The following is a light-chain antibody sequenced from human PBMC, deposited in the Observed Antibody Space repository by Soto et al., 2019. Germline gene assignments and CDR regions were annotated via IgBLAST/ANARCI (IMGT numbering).Light chain of an antibody. CDR1: QSISSW. Sequence: DIQIRQFPSTLSASVGGTFTITCRASQSISSWMAWYQQKPGIAPKLLIYEASTLQSGVPSRFSGSGYGTVFTLTISRLQPDDSATYYCQQYDGYSTFGQGTKVDIK. J-gene: IGKJ1*01. V-gene: IGKV1-5*03. CDR2: EAS. CDR3: QQYDGYST.